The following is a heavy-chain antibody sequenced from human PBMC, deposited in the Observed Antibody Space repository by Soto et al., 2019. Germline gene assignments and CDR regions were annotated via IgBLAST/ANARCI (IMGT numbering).Heavy chain of an antibody. J-gene: IGHJ4*02. CDR3: ARDTATVVTPYYFDY. V-gene: IGHV1-46*03. D-gene: IGHD4-17*01. Sequence: GASVKVSCKASGYTFTSYYMHWVRQAPGQGLEWMGIINPSGGSTSYAQKFQGRVTVTRDTSTSTVYMELSSLRSEDTAVYYCARDTATVVTPYYFDYWGQGTLVTVSS. CDR2: INPSGGST. CDR1: GYTFTSYY.